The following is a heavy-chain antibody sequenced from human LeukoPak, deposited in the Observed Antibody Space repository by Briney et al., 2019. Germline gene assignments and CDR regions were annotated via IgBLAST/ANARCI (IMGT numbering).Heavy chain of an antibody. CDR3: AKESVPTAMDY. CDR1: GFTFSSYA. D-gene: IGHD2-2*01. CDR2: ISGSSSRT. V-gene: IGHV3-23*01. J-gene: IGHJ4*02. Sequence: GGSLRLSCAASGFTFSSYAMSWVRQAPGKGLEWVSAISGSSSRTHYTDSVKGRFTISRDNSKNTLSLQMNSLRAEGTAVYYCAKESVPTAMDYWGQGILVTVSS.